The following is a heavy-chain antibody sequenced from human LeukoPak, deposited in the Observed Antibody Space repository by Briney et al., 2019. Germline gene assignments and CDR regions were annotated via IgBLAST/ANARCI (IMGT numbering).Heavy chain of an antibody. CDR1: GFTFSDYY. CDR2: ISSSGSTI. CDR3: ARATIYSSSWYFLGYYFDY. D-gene: IGHD6-13*01. Sequence: GGSLRLSCAASGFTFSDYYMSWIRQAPGKGLEWVSYISSSGSTIYYADSVKGRFTISRDNAKNSLYLQMNSLRAEDTAVYYCARATIYSSSWYFLGYYFDYWGQGTLVTVSS. J-gene: IGHJ4*02. V-gene: IGHV3-11*01.